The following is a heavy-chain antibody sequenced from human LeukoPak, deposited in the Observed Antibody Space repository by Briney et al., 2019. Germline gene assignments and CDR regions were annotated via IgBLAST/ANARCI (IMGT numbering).Heavy chain of an antibody. CDR2: IKQDGSET. J-gene: IGHJ4*02. V-gene: IGHV3-7*01. Sequence: PGGSLRLSCAASGFTFSTSWMDWVRQAPGKGLEWVANIKQDGSETYYVDSAKGRFTISRDNAKNSLYLQMDSLRVDETAIYYCAKSLDYWGQGTLVTVSS. CDR3: AKSLDY. CDR1: GFTFSTSW.